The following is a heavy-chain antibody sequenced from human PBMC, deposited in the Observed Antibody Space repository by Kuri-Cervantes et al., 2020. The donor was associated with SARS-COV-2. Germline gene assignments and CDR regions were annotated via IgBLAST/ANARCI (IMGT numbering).Heavy chain of an antibody. CDR2: IKSKTDGGTT. Sequence: GESLKISCAASGFTFSGSAMHWVRQAPGKGLEWVGRIKSKTDGGTTDYAAPVKGRFTISRDDSKNTLYLQMNSLKTEDTAVYYCTTDSYYYDSSGYYSKLYDFDYWGQGTLVTVSS. J-gene: IGHJ4*02. CDR1: GFTFSGSA. D-gene: IGHD3-22*01. CDR3: TTDSYYYDSSGYYSKLYDFDY. V-gene: IGHV3-15*01.